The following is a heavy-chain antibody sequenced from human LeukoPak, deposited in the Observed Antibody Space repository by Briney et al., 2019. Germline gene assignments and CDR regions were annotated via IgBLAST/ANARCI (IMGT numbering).Heavy chain of an antibody. D-gene: IGHD6-13*01. CDR1: GFTFSSYS. V-gene: IGHV3-21*01. Sequence: GGSLRLSCAASGFTFSSYSMNWVRQAPGKGLEWVSSISSSSSYIYYADSVKGRFTISRDNAKNSLYLQMNSLRGEDTAVYYCAREPVSIAAAGIDYWGQGTLVTVSS. CDR3: AREPVSIAAAGIDY. CDR2: ISSSSSYI. J-gene: IGHJ4*02.